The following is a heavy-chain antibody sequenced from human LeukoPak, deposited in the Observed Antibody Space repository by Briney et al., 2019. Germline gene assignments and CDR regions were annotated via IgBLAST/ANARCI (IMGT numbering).Heavy chain of an antibody. CDR3: AKDRAAAGPPSFDY. D-gene: IGHD6-13*01. CDR2: LYAGGTT. V-gene: IGHV3-53*05. J-gene: IGHJ4*02. Sequence: GGSLRLSCAASGFIVSGNFMNWVRQAPGKGLERVSILYAGGTTSYADSVKGRFTISRDNSKNTLYLQMNSLRAEDTAVYYCAKDRAAAGPPSFDYWGQGTLVTVSS. CDR1: GFIVSGNF.